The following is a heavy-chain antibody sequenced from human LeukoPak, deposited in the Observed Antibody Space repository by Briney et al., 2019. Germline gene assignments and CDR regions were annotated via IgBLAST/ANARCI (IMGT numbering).Heavy chain of an antibody. CDR3: ARHEAQDFDY. CDR2: IYYSGTT. J-gene: IGHJ4*02. V-gene: IGHV4-39*01. Sequence: TGGSLRLSCSASGFIFSTYTMYWVRQPPGKGLEWIGSIYYSGTTYYSSSLKSRVIISVDTTKNQFSLKLSSVTATDTAVYYCARHEAQDFDYWGQGTLVTVSS. CDR1: GFIFSTYTMY.